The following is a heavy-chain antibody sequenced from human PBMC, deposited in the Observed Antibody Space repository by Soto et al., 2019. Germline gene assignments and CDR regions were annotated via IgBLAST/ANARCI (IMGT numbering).Heavy chain of an antibody. CDR1: GGSISSGDYY. Sequence: SETLSLTCTVSGGSISSGDYYWSWIRQPPGKGLEWIGYIYYSGSTYYNPSLKSRVTISVDKSKNQFSLKLSSVTAADTAVYYCARDYDSSGSPTIPDAFDIWGQGTMVTVSS. CDR2: IYYSGST. J-gene: IGHJ3*02. CDR3: ARDYDSSGSPTIPDAFDI. D-gene: IGHD3-22*01. V-gene: IGHV4-30-4*01.